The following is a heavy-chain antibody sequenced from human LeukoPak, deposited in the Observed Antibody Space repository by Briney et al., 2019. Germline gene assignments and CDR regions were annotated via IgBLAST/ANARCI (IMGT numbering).Heavy chain of an antibody. Sequence: SQTLSLTCAVSGGSISSADYSWSWIRQPPGKGLEWIGSIFYSGSTYYNPSLERRVTISVDTSKNQFSLKQSSVTAADTAVFYCARHLITAAAGTLGNYFDYWGQGTLVTVSS. J-gene: IGHJ4*02. CDR1: GGSISSADYS. V-gene: IGHV4-30-2*03. D-gene: IGHD1-1*01. CDR3: ARHLITAAAGTLGNYFDY. CDR2: IFYSGST.